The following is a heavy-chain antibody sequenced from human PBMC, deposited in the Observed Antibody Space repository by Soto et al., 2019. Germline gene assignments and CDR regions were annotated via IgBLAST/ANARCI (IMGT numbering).Heavy chain of an antibody. J-gene: IGHJ6*02. V-gene: IGHV4-4*02. CDR1: GASTSSENW. CDR2: IYHSWAT. CDR3: ARDAGGSRYYGMDV. D-gene: IGHD1-26*01. Sequence: QVQLQESGPALVKPSGTLSLACTVSGASTSSENWWSWVRQAPGKGLEWIGEIYHSWATHYSPSLKSRVTISLDKSKNQFFLKLDSVTAADSAVYYCARDAGGSRYYGMDVWGQGTKVTVS.